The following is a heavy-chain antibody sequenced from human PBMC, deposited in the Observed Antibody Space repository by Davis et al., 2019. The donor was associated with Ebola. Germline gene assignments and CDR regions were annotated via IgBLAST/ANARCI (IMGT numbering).Heavy chain of an antibody. CDR2: INTGSNYI. CDR3: ARSYDSSGYYWAEYFQH. Sequence: GESLKISCAASGFTFSEYSLSWVRQAPGKGLEWVSSINTGSNYIFYGDSVKGRFTISRDNAKNSLYLQMNSLRDEDTAVYYCARSYDSSGYYWAEYFQHWGQGTLVTVSS. J-gene: IGHJ1*01. CDR1: GFTFSEYS. D-gene: IGHD3-22*01. V-gene: IGHV3-21*01.